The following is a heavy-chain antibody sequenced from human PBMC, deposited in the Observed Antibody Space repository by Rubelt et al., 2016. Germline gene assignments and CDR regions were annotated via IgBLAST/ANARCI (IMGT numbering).Heavy chain of an antibody. CDR3: TRDRGGGWYVSDASDI. V-gene: IGHV3-7*01. J-gene: IGHJ3*02. CDR2: IKPDGSDS. Sequence: EVQLVESGGGLVQPGGSLRLSCAASGLTFSTYWMNWVRQAPGKGLEWVANIKPDGSDSYFAALVTGRFHLSSAKAKNSVYLQMDSLRADDTAMDYCTRDRGGGWYVSDASDIWGQGTMVIVSS. D-gene: IGHD6-19*01. CDR1: GLTFSTYW.